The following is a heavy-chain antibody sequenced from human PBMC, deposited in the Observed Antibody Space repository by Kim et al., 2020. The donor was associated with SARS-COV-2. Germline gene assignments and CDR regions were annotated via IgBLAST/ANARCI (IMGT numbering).Heavy chain of an antibody. J-gene: IGHJ6*02. D-gene: IGHD5-18*01. CDR3: ARDGKVETAVRSRYYYGMDV. CDR1: GFTVSSNY. CDR2: IYSGGST. V-gene: IGHV3-53*01. Sequence: GGSLRLSCAASGFTVSSNYMSWVRQAPGKGLEWVSVIYSGGSTYYADSVKGRFTISRDNSKNTLYLQMNSLRAEDTAVYYCARDGKVETAVRSRYYYGMDVWGQGTTVTVSS.